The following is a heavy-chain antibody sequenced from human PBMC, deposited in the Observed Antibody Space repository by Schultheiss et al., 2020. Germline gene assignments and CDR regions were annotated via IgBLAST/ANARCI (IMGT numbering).Heavy chain of an antibody. D-gene: IGHD3-3*01. Sequence: GESLKISCAASGFTFSSYGMHWVRQAPGKGLEWVAVIWYDGSNKYYADSVKGRFTISRDNSKNTLYLQMNSLRAEDTAVYYCARGGNLITIFGVVSPFWYFDLWGRGSLVTVPS. V-gene: IGHV3-33*01. J-gene: IGHJ2*01. CDR2: IWYDGSNK. CDR3: ARGGNLITIFGVVSPFWYFDL. CDR1: GFTFSSYG.